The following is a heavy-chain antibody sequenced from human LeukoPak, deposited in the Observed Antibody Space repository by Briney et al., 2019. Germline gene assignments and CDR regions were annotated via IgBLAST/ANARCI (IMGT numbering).Heavy chain of an antibody. J-gene: IGHJ4*02. CDR2: ISGSGYIT. Sequence: PGGSLRLSXAASGFTFSNYAMFWVRQAPGKGLECVSVISGSGYITYYADSVKGRFTISRDNSKNTLYLEMNSLRAEDTALYYCAKGGIAVSGTDCFDYWGQGALVTVSS. D-gene: IGHD6-19*01. CDR1: GFTFSNYA. CDR3: AKGGIAVSGTDCFDY. V-gene: IGHV3-23*01.